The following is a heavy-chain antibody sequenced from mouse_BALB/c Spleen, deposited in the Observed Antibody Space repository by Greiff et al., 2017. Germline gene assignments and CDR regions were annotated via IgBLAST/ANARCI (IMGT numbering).Heavy chain of an antibody. D-gene: IGHD2-1*01. J-gene: IGHJ4*01. CDR1: GYTFTNYW. CDR3: ARIRAGNYPYYAMDY. CDR2: IYPGGGYT. V-gene: IGHV1-63*02. Sequence: VQRVESGAELVRPGTSVKMSCKAAGYTFTNYWIGWVKQRPGHGLEWIGDIYPGGGYTNYNEKFKGKATLTADTSSSTAYMQLSSLTSEDSAIYYCARIRAGNYPYYAMDYWGQGTSVTVSS.